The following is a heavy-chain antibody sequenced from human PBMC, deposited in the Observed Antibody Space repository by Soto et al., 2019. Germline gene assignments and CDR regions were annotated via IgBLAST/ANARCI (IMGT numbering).Heavy chain of an antibody. CDR2: INHRGSA. CDR1: GESFIGYY. V-gene: IGHV4-34*02. D-gene: IGHD5-12*01. J-gene: IGHJ5*02. Sequence: QVHLQQWGAGLLKPSETLSLTCAVYGESFIGYYWTWIRQPPGKGLEWIGEINHRGSANYTPSLMSRVTISVDTSNNLFSLKLCSVTAADTSVYYCARTVIVTTNCFDTWGQGALVTVSS. CDR3: ARTVIVTTNCFDT.